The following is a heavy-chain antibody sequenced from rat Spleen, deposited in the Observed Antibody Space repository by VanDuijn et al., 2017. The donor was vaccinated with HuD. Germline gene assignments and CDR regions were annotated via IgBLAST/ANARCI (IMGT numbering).Heavy chain of an antibody. J-gene: IGHJ4*01. CDR2: ITSGGSNT. V-gene: IGHV5-46*01. D-gene: IGHD2-7*01. CDR1: GFTFSSFA. Sequence: EVQLVESGGGLVQPGGSMKLSCAVSGFTFSSFAMAWVRQAPKKGLEWVATITSGGSNTYYPDSVKGRFTISRDNAKSTLYLQMDSLRSEDTATYYCAKSRSSVMDAWGQGASVTVSS. CDR3: AKSRSSVMDA.